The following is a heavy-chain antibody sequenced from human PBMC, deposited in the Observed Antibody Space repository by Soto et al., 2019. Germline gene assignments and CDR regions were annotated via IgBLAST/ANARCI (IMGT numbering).Heavy chain of an antibody. CDR2: IKSNTYGGTT. CDR3: TTGRHDSGGVDY. Sequence: EVQLVESGGGLVKPGGSLRLSCAASGFTFSDAWMNWVRQAPGKGLEWVGRIKSNTYGGTTDDAAPVKCRFTISRDDSKNTLYLQMNSLKTEDTAVYYCTTGRHDSGGVDYWGQGTVVTVSS. D-gene: IGHD3-22*01. V-gene: IGHV3-15*07. CDR1: GFTFSDAW. J-gene: IGHJ4*02.